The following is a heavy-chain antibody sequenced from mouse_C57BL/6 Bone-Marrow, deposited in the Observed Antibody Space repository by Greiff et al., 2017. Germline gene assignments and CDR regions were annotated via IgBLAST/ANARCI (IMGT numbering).Heavy chain of an antibody. CDR3: ARGGFTTVVAKGFAY. V-gene: IGHV1-64*01. D-gene: IGHD1-1*01. CDR2: IHPNSGST. Sequence: QVQLQQPGAELVKPGASVKLSCKASGYTFTSYWMHWVKQRPGQGLEWIGMIHPNSGSTNYNEKFKSKATLTVDKSSSTAYMQLSSLTSEDSAVYYCARGGFTTVVAKGFAYWGQGTLVTVSA. J-gene: IGHJ3*01. CDR1: GYTFTSYW.